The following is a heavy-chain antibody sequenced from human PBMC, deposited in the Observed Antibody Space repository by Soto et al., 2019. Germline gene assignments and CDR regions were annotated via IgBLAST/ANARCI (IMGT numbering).Heavy chain of an antibody. CDR3: ARLDEWSPTR. J-gene: IGHJ4*02. Sequence: SETLSLTCAVYGGSFSGYYWSWIRQPPGKGLEWIGEINHSGSTNYNPSLKSRVTISVDTSKNQFSLKLSSVTAADTAVYYCARLDEWSPTRWAQGTLVTVSS. CDR2: INHSGST. D-gene: IGHD3-3*01. V-gene: IGHV4-34*01. CDR1: GGSFSGYY.